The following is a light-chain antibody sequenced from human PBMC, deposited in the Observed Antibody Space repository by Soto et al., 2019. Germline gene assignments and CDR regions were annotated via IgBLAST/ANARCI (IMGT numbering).Light chain of an antibody. Sequence: DIVMTQSPDSLAVSLGERATINCKSSQSVLYSSNNKNYLAWYQQKPGQPPKLLIYWASTRESGVPERFIGRGSGTDLTLTISRLQAEDVAVYYCQHYYSTPLTFGPGTKLEI. CDR1: QSVLYSSNNKNY. CDR3: QHYYSTPLT. V-gene: IGKV4-1*01. J-gene: IGKJ1*01. CDR2: WAS.